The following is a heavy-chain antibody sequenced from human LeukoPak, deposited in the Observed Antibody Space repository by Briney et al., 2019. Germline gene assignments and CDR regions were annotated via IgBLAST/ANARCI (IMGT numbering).Heavy chain of an antibody. CDR1: GYTFTSYG. Sequence: GASVKVSCKASGYTFTSYGISWVRQAPGQGLEWMGWISAYNGNTNYAQKLQGRVTMTTDTSTSTAYMELRSLRSDDTAVYYCARGLRGAVVVVPAAIRRFNYYYYMDVWGKGTTVTVSS. CDR2: ISAYNGNT. V-gene: IGHV1-18*01. J-gene: IGHJ6*03. CDR3: ARGLRGAVVVVPAAIRRFNYYYYMDV. D-gene: IGHD2-2*01.